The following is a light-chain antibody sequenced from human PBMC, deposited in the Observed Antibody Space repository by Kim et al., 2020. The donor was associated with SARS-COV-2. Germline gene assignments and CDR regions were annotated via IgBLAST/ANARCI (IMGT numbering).Light chain of an antibody. CDR2: GKN. J-gene: IGLJ2*01. Sequence: SSELTQDPAVSVALGQTVRITCQGDSLRSYYATWYQQKPGQAPILVIYGKNNRPSGLPDLFSGSSSRNTACLTITRTQAGAEADYYCNCRDSNNNVLFCGGAQLTVL. CDR1: SLRSYY. V-gene: IGLV3-19*01. CDR3: NCRDSNNNVL.